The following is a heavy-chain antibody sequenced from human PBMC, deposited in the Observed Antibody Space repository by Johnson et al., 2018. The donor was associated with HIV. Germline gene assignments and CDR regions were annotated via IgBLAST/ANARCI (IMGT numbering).Heavy chain of an antibody. Sequence: QVQLVESGGGVVQPGGSLRLSCAASGFTFSSYGMHWVRQAPGKGLEWVAVISYDGSYKYFADSVKGRLTISRDNSKNTLYLQMNNLRAEDTAGYYCAKEGITMEVDIWGQGTMVTVSS. CDR1: GFTFSSYG. D-gene: IGHD3-10*01. CDR3: AKEGITMEVDI. V-gene: IGHV3-30*19. J-gene: IGHJ3*02. CDR2: ISYDGSYK.